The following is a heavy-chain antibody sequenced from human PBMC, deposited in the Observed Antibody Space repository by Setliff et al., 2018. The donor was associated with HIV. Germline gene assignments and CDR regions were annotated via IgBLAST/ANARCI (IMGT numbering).Heavy chain of an antibody. CDR1: GGSISGYY. J-gene: IGHJ6*02. V-gene: IGHV4-59*01. D-gene: IGHD2-15*01. CDR2: IHYSGSS. Sequence: SETLSLTCTVSGGSISGYYWSWVRQPPEKRLELIGFIHYSGSSDYNPSLKSRITISVDMSRNQFSLVLSSVTAADTAVYYCARALGDASGGGLDVWGPGTTVTVSS. CDR3: ARALGDASGGGLDV.